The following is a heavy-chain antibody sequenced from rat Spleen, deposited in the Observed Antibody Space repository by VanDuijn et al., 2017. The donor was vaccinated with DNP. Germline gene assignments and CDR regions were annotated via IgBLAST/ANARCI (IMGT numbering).Heavy chain of an antibody. CDR2: ISTGGGNT. CDR3: TRPFHYYSGGGGFAY. V-gene: IGHV5S23*01. J-gene: IGHJ3*01. CDR1: GFTFSNYY. D-gene: IGHD1-1*01. Sequence: EVQLVESGGGLVQPGRSLKLSCAASGFTFSNYYMAWVRQAPTKGLEWVASISTGGGNTYYRDSVKGRFTISRDNAENTVYLQMNSLRSEDMATYYCTRPFHYYSGGGGFAYWGQGTLVTVSS.